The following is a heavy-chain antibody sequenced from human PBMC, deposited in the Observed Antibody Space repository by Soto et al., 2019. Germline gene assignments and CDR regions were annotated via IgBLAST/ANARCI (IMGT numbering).Heavy chain of an antibody. D-gene: IGHD3-22*01. CDR1: GGSFSGYF. V-gene: IGHV4-34*12. CDR2: IFHGGST. CDR3: ARPHYVSNTFYYFFDY. J-gene: IGHJ4*02. Sequence: QVQLQQWGAGLLKPSETLSLTCAVYGGSFSGYFWSWIRQPPGKGLEWIGEIFHGGSTNYSPSLKSRVTISVDTSKNQFSLELSSVTAADTAVYYCARPHYVSNTFYYFFDYWGQGTLVTVSS.